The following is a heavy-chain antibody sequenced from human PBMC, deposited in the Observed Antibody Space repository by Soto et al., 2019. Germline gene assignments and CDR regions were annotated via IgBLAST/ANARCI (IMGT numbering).Heavy chain of an antibody. Sequence: TSETLSLTCTVSGGSISSYYWSWIRQPPGKGLEWIGYIYCSGSTNYNPSLKSRVTISVDTSKNQFSLKLSSVTAADTAVYYCARVSYITIFGVASFHWFDPWGQGTLVTVSS. CDR3: ARVSYITIFGVASFHWFDP. CDR1: GGSISSYY. V-gene: IGHV4-59*01. CDR2: IYCSGST. D-gene: IGHD3-3*01. J-gene: IGHJ5*02.